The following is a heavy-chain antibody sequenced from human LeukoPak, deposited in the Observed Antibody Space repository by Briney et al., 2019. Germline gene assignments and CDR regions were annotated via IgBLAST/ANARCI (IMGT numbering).Heavy chain of an antibody. V-gene: IGHV3-74*01. CDR2: INSDGSST. D-gene: IGHD3-10*01. CDR1: GFTFSSYW. CDR3: ASSYYGSGSYYSYYGMDV. J-gene: IGHJ6*02. Sequence: GGSLRLSCAASGFTFSSYWMHWVRQAPGKGLVWVSRINSDGSSTSYADSVKGRFTISRDNAKNTLYLQMNSLRAEDTAVYYCASSYYGSGSYYSYYGMDVWGQGTTVTVSS.